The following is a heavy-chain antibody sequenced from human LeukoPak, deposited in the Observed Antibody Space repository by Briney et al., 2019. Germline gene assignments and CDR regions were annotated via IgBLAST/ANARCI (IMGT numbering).Heavy chain of an antibody. J-gene: IGHJ2*01. CDR1: GFTFDDFA. CDR3: AKDYCGGDCYSGWYFDL. CDR2: ISYNSDTI. V-gene: IGHV3-9*01. D-gene: IGHD2-21*02. Sequence: GGSLRLSCAASGFTFDDFAMHWARQAPGRGLEWFSGISYNSDTIAYADSVKGRFTISRDNAKNSLYLQMNSLRAEDTALYYCAKDYCGGDCYSGWYFDLWGRGTLVTVSS.